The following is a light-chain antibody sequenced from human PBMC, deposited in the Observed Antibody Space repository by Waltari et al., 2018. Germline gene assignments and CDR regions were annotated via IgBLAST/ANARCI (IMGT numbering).Light chain of an antibody. CDR1: MLTAKY. CDR2: RDS. V-gene: IGLV3-27*01. Sequence: SYELTQPSSVSVSPGQTAKITCSGDMLTAKYARWFQQNPGQAPVMLIYRDSERPSGVPERFSGSSSGPTVTLTISGAQDEDEADYYCYSASDDNLIFGGGTKLTVL. J-gene: IGLJ2*01. CDR3: YSASDDNLI.